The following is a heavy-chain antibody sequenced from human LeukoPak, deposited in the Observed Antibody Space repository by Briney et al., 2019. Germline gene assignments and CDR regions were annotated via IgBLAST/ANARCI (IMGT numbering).Heavy chain of an antibody. D-gene: IGHD3-10*01. V-gene: IGHV3-53*01. Sequence: PGGSLRLSCAASGFTVSNTYVNWARQAPGKGLEWLSVIYTGDTTYYADSVKGRFTTSRDKSKNTVYLQMSSLRAEDTAVYYCARGPMVRGVIKKYGMDVWGQGTTVTVSS. CDR2: IYTGDTT. CDR1: GFTVSNTY. CDR3: ARGPMVRGVIKKYGMDV. J-gene: IGHJ6*01.